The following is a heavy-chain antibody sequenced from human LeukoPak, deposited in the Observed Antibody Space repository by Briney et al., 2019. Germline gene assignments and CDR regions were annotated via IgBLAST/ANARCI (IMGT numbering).Heavy chain of an antibody. CDR2: ISSSGSTI. V-gene: IGHV3-11*04. J-gene: IGHJ4*02. CDR1: GFTFSDYY. Sequence: GGSLRLSCAASGFTFSDYYMSWIRQAPGKGLEWVSYISSSGSTIYYADSVKGRFTISRDNAKNSLYLQMNSLRAEDTAVYYCAREGYYYDSSGSVPDYWGQGTLVTVSS. CDR3: AREGYYYDSSGSVPDY. D-gene: IGHD3-22*01.